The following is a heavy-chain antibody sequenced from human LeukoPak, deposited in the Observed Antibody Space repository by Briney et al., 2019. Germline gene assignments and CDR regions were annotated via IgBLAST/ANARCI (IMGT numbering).Heavy chain of an antibody. D-gene: IGHD3-10*01. CDR1: GYILTELS. V-gene: IGHV1-24*01. Sequence: ASVKVSCKVSGYILTELSMHWVRQAPGKGLEWMGGFDPEDGETIYAQKFQGRVTMTEDTSTDTAYMELSSLRSEDTAVYYCATDLIWFGESSSAFDIWGQGTMVTVSS. J-gene: IGHJ3*02. CDR3: ATDLIWFGESSSAFDI. CDR2: FDPEDGET.